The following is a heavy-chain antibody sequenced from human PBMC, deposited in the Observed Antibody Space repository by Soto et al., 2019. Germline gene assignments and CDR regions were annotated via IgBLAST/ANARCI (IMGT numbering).Heavy chain of an antibody. V-gene: IGHV3-23*01. CDR3: AKGPDPGAFDI. CDR2: FRDTGDKT. CDR1: GFSFSSYA. J-gene: IGHJ3*02. Sequence: GGSLRLSCAASGFSFSSYAISWVRQAPGRGLEWVSTFRDTGDKTYYADSVKGRFTVSRDISQNTLYLQMNGLSPDDTAIYYCAKGPDPGAFDIWGQGTMVTVSS. D-gene: IGHD3-10*01.